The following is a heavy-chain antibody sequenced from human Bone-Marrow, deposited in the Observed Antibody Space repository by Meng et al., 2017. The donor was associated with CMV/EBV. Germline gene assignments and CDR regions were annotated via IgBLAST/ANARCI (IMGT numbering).Heavy chain of an antibody. CDR1: GGSFSGYY. Sequence: GSLRLSCAVYGGSFSGYYWSWIRQPPGKGLEWIGEIKHSGSTNYNPSLKSRVTISVDTSKNQFSLKLSPVTAADTAVYYCARGSEPDFDYWGQGTLVTVSS. V-gene: IGHV4-34*01. CDR3: ARGSEPDFDY. D-gene: IGHD1-14*01. J-gene: IGHJ4*02. CDR2: IKHSGST.